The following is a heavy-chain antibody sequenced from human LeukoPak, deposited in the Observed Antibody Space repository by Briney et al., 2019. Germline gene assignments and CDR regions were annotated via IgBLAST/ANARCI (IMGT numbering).Heavy chain of an antibody. V-gene: IGHV4-39*07. CDR3: ARGGTAMVPLDY. D-gene: IGHD5-18*01. CDR2: IYYSGST. J-gene: IGHJ4*02. Sequence: SETLSLTCTVSGGSVSSSSYYWGWIRQPPGKGLEWIGSIYYSGSTYYNPSLKSRVTISVDTSKNQFSLKLSSVTAADTAVYYCARGGTAMVPLDYWGQGTLVTVSS. CDR1: GGSVSSSSYY.